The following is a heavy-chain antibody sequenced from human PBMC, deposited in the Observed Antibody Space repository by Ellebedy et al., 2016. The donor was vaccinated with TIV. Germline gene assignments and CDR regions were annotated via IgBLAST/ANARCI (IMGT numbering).Heavy chain of an antibody. CDR2: FDPEDGET. V-gene: IGHV1-24*01. Sequence: AASVKVSCKVTGYTLIELSMHWVRQAPGKGLEWMGGFDPEDGETIYAQKFQGRVTMTEDTSTDTAYMELSSLRSEDTAVYYCATIAVAIYYFDYWGQGTLVTVSS. J-gene: IGHJ4*02. CDR1: GYTLIELS. CDR3: ATIAVAIYYFDY. D-gene: IGHD6-19*01.